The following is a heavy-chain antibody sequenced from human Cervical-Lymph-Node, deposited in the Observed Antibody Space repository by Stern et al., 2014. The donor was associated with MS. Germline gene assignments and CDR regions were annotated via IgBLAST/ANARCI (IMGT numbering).Heavy chain of an antibody. D-gene: IGHD3-10*01. J-gene: IGHJ4*02. Sequence: EVQLVESGGGLVQPGRSLRLSCAASGFTFNDYAVHWVRQAPGKGLEWVSGISWNSGNIGYADSVKGRFTISRANAKNSLYLPMNSLRAEDTALYYCTKDYSTMIRGAPGGFDYWGQGTLVTVSS. V-gene: IGHV3-9*01. CDR3: TKDYSTMIRGAPGGFDY. CDR1: GFTFNDYA. CDR2: ISWNSGNI.